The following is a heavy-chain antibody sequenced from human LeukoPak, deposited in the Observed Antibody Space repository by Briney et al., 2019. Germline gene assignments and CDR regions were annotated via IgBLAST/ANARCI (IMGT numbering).Heavy chain of an antibody. CDR2: ISAYNGNT. CDR1: GYTFTSYG. J-gene: IGHJ4*02. V-gene: IGHV1-18*01. CDR3: ARDRPSGGQNDY. Sequence: ASVKASCKASGYTFTSYGISWVRQAPGQGLEWMGWISAYNGNTNYAQKLQGRVTMTTDTSTSTAYMELRSLRSDDTAVYYCARDRPSGGQNDYWGQGTLVTVSS. D-gene: IGHD6-6*01.